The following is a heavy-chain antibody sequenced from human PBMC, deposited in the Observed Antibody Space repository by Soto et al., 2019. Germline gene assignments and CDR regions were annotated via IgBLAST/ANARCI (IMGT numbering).Heavy chain of an antibody. J-gene: IGHJ6*02. D-gene: IGHD1-26*01. V-gene: IGHV4-59*01. CDR1: GGSISSYY. Sequence: SETLSLTCTVSGGSISSYYWSWIRQPPGKGLEWIGYIYYSGSTNYNPSLKSRVTISVDTSKNHFSLKLSSVTAADTAVYYCAREGVGATTGNIEGHYYYCYGMDVPSQGTTVPISS. CDR2: IYYSGST. CDR3: AREGVGATTGNIEGHYYYCYGMDV.